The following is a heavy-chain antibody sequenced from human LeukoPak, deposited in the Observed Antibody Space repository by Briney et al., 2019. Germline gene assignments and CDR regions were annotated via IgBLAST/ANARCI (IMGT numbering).Heavy chain of an antibody. V-gene: IGHV3-30-3*01. J-gene: IGHJ4*02. Sequence: PGGSLRLSCAASGFTFSAYMMHWVRQAPGKGLEWVAFISTDGSNQYYADSVKGRFTISRDNAKNSLYLQMNSLRAEDTAVYYCARTYSSGWYFPLDYWGQGTLVTVSS. D-gene: IGHD6-19*01. CDR1: GFTFSAYM. CDR2: ISTDGSNQ. CDR3: ARTYSSGWYFPLDY.